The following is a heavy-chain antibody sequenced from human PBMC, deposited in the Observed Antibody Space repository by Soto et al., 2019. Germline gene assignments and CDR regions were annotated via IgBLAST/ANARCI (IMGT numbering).Heavy chain of an antibody. CDR2: TYFRSKWYD. D-gene: IGHD3-9*01. Sequence: SQTLSLTCAVSGDSISNKRAAWNWIRQSPSRGLEWLGRTYFRSKWYDDYAVSVQSRITINPDTSKNQFSLQLNSVTPEDTAIYYCARHIDWPPSGWFDPWGQGTLVNVSS. CDR3: ARHIDWPPSGWFDP. J-gene: IGHJ5*02. V-gene: IGHV6-1*01. CDR1: GDSISNKRAA.